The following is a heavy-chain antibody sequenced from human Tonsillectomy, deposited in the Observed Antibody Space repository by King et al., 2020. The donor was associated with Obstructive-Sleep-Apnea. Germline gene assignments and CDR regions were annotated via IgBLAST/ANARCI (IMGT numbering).Heavy chain of an antibody. Sequence: VQLQESGPGLVKPSHTLSLTCTVSGCSIISGVYYLSWIRQHPGKDREWIGYIDYSRSTYYNPVLRSSGTISVDTSKNQFSLKLSSVTAADTAVYYCARGGYCSGGSCYSAYWGQGTLVTVSS. CDR2: IDYSRST. J-gene: IGHJ4*02. CDR1: GCSIISGVYY. CDR3: ARGGYCSGGSCYSAY. V-gene: IGHV4-31*01. D-gene: IGHD2-15*01.